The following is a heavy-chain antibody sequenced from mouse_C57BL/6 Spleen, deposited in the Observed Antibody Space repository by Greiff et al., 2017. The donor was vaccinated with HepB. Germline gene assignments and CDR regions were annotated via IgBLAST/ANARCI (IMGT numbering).Heavy chain of an antibody. Sequence: EVQLQQSGPVLVKPGASVKMSCKASGYTFTDYYMNWVKQSHGKSLEWIGVINPYNGGTSYNQKFKGKATLTVDKSSSTAYMELNSLTSEYSAVYYWARWGIYSIKFLAYWGQGTLVTVSA. J-gene: IGHJ3*01. CDR2: INPYNGGT. CDR3: ARWGIYSIKFLAY. V-gene: IGHV1-19*01. D-gene: IGHD1-1*01. CDR1: GYTFTDYY.